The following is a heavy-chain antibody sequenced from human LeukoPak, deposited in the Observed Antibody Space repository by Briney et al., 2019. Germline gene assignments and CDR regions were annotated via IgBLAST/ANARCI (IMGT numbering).Heavy chain of an antibody. Sequence: SETLSLTCTVSGVSISSYYWSWIRQPPGKGLEWIGYVYHSGSTNYNPSLQSRVTISVDTSKNQFSLKLSSVTAADTAVYYCARDLLNEGNHLDYWGQGTLVTVSS. D-gene: IGHD4-23*01. V-gene: IGHV4-59*12. CDR3: ARDLLNEGNHLDY. CDR1: GVSISSYY. CDR2: VYHSGST. J-gene: IGHJ4*02.